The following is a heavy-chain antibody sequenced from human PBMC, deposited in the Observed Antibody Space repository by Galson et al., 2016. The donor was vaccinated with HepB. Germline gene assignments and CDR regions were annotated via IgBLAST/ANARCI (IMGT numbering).Heavy chain of an antibody. CDR2: ISGSGGST. CDR1: GFTFSSYA. Sequence: SLRLSCAASGFTFSSYAMSWVRQAPGKGLEWVSAISGSGGSTYYADSVKGRFTISRDNSKNTLYLQMNSLRAEDTAVYYCARYYYILTGYSNYGMDVWGQGTTVTVSS. CDR3: ARYYYILTGYSNYGMDV. J-gene: IGHJ6*02. D-gene: IGHD3-9*01. V-gene: IGHV3-23*01.